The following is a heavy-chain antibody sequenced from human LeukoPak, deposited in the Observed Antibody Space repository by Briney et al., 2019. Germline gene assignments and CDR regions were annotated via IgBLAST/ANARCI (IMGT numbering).Heavy chain of an antibody. CDR3: AKDVTRNYYDSSTFGY. D-gene: IGHD3-22*01. CDR2: ISSSGGST. V-gene: IGHV3-23*01. Sequence: PGGSLRLSCAASGFTFSSYAMSWVRQAPGKGLEWVSAISSSGGSTYYADSVKGRFTISRDNPKNTLYLQMNSLRAEDTAVYYCAKDVTRNYYDSSTFGYWGQGTLVTVSS. CDR1: GFTFSSYA. J-gene: IGHJ4*02.